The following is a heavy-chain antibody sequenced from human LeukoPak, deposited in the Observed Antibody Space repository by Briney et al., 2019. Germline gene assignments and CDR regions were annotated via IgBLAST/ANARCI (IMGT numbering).Heavy chain of an antibody. V-gene: IGHV4-38-2*01. CDR1: GYSISSGYY. J-gene: IGHJ6*03. Sequence: KPSETLSLTCAVSGYSISSGYYWGWIRQSPEKGLEWIGRIDRSGNTYYNPPLKSRVAISVDTSSNQFSLRLTSVTAADTAVYYCARMDDYFGSGNYYNVINYYYMDVWGKGTTVTVS. CDR2: IDRSGNT. D-gene: IGHD3-10*01. CDR3: ARMDDYFGSGNYYNVINYYYMDV.